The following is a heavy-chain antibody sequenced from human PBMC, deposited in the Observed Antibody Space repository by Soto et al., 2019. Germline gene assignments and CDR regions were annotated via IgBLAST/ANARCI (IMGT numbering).Heavy chain of an antibody. Sequence: GGSLRLSCAASGFTFSSYSMNWVRQAPGKGLEWVSSISSNSSYIYYADSVKGRFTISRDNAKNSLYLQMNSLRAENTAVYYCARDEYGSGSSYYMDVWGKGTTVTVSS. D-gene: IGHD3-10*01. CDR1: GFTFSSYS. J-gene: IGHJ6*03. CDR2: ISSNSSYI. V-gene: IGHV3-21*01. CDR3: ARDEYGSGSSYYMDV.